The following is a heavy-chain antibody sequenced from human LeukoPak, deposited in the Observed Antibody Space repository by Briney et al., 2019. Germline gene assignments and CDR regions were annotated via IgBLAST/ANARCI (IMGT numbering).Heavy chain of an antibody. CDR3: ARGFDGPNAFDI. CDR2: IYYSGST. V-gene: IGHV4-59*01. J-gene: IGHJ3*02. D-gene: IGHD5-24*01. CDR1: GGSMSSYY. Sequence: SETLSLTCTVSGGSMSSYYWSWIRQSPGKGLEWIGYIYYSGSTNYNPSLKSRVTISVDTSKNQFSLKLSSVTAVDTAVYYCARGFDGPNAFDIWGQGTMVTVSS.